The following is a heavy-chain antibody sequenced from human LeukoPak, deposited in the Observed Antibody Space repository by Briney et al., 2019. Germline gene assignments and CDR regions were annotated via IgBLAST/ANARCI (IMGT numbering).Heavy chain of an antibody. D-gene: IGHD3-22*01. J-gene: IGHJ4*02. Sequence: PGKSLRLSCAASGFTFDDYAMHWVRQAPGKGLEWVSGISWNSGSINYADSVKGRFTISRDNAKNSLYLQMNSLRAEDTALYYCAKDNYYDSSGLSYFDYWGQGTLVTVSS. V-gene: IGHV3-9*01. CDR2: ISWNSGSI. CDR3: AKDNYYDSSGLSYFDY. CDR1: GFTFDDYA.